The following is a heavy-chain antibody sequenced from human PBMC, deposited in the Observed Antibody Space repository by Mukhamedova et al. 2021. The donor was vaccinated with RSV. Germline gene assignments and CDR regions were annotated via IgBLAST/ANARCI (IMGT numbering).Heavy chain of an antibody. J-gene: IGHJ6*02. Sequence: AVYYTDSVKGRFTMSRDNAKNSLSLQMNSLRSEDTALYYCASGPYQMLRYGMDVWGQGTTVTVSS. V-gene: IGHV3-48*03. CDR3: ASGPYQMLRYGMDV. D-gene: IGHD2-2*01. CDR2: AV.